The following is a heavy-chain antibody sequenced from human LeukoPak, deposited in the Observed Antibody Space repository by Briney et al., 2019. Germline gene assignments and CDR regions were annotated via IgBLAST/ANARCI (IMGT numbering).Heavy chain of an antibody. CDR1: GFTFSSYG. J-gene: IGHJ4*02. CDR2: ISYDGSNK. V-gene: IGHV3-30*18. CDR3: AKEKGGLRWDFADY. D-gene: IGHD4-23*01. Sequence: GGSLRLSCAASGFTFSSYGMHWVRQAPGKGLEWVAVISYDGSNKYYADSVKGRFTISRDNSKNTLYLQMNSLRAGDTAVYYCAKEKGGLRWDFADYWGQGTLVTVSS.